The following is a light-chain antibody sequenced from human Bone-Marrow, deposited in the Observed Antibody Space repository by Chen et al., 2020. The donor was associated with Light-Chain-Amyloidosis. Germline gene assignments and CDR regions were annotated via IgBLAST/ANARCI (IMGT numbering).Light chain of an antibody. CDR2: EVT. CDR3: CSYAGSHLWV. Sequence: QSALTQPASVSGSPGQSITISCTGTSSDVVSFDLVSWYQQHPGKAPKLMIYEVTKRPSGISNRFSGSKSGNTASLTISGLQAEDEADYYCCSYAGSHLWVFGGGTKLTVL. J-gene: IGLJ3*02. V-gene: IGLV2-23*02. CDR1: SSDVVSFDL.